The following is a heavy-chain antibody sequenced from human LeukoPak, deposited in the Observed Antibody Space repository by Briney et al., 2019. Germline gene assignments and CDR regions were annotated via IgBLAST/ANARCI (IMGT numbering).Heavy chain of an antibody. CDR1: GITFGSYW. D-gene: IGHD1-26*01. J-gene: IGHJ3*02. V-gene: IGHV3-23*01. Sequence: GGSLRLSCAASGITFGSYWMTWVRQAPGKGLEWVSAISGSGGSTYYADSVKGRFTISRDNSKNTLYLQMNSLRAEDTAVYYCARGGSIVGATPHDAFDIWGQGTVVTVS. CDR2: ISGSGGST. CDR3: ARGGSIVGATPHDAFDI.